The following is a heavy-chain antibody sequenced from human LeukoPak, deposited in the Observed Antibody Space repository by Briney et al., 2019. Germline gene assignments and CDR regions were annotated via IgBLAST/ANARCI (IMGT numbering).Heavy chain of an antibody. V-gene: IGHV4-59*01. J-gene: IGHJ1*01. D-gene: IGHD3-10*01. CDR2: IYYSGTT. CDR1: GGSISNYY. CDR3: ARDRGSFQH. Sequence: SETLSLTCTVSGGSISNYYWSWIRQPPGKGLEWIGYIYYSGTTNYNPSLKSRVTISVDTSKNQISLKLSSVTTADTAVYYCARDRGSFQHWGQGTLVTVSS.